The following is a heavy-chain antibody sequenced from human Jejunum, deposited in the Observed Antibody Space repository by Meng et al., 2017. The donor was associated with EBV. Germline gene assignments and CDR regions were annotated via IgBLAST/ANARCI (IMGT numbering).Heavy chain of an antibody. CDR2: ISSSGDNT. CDR1: GLTFRSYA. Sequence: QLVEPRGGLVPPGGSLRLSCAASGLTFRSYAMTWVRQAPGDGLAWVPSISSSGDNTYYADSVTGRFTISRDNSKNTLYLQINSLRAEDTAVYYCAKDSGTLGVREFFDYWGQGTLVTVSS. J-gene: IGHJ4*02. CDR3: AKDSGTLGVREFFDY. V-gene: IGHV3-23*04. D-gene: IGHD3-16*01.